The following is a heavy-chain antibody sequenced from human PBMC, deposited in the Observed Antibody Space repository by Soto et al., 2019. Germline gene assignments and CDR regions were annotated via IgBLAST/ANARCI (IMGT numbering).Heavy chain of an antibody. V-gene: IGHV1-18*01. Sequence: ASVKGSCKGSGYTLSSYGISRGRQAPGQGLEWMGWISAYNGNTNYAQKLQGRVTMTTDTSTSTAYMELRSLRSDDTAVYYCARDGMTTVTTFDYWGQGTLVTVSS. CDR2: ISAYNGNT. CDR3: ARDGMTTVTTFDY. CDR1: GYTLSSYG. D-gene: IGHD4-17*01. J-gene: IGHJ4*02.